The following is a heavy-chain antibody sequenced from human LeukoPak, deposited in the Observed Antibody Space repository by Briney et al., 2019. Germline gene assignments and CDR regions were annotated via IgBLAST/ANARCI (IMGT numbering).Heavy chain of an antibody. V-gene: IGHV4-39*07. Sequence: PSETLSLTCTVSGGSITSSSDYWGWIRQPPGMGLEWIGCIHYTGSTYYNPSLKSRVTMSVDTSKNQFSLKLSSVTAADTAVYYCARGAVTDIRSWFDPWGHGTLVTVSS. CDR1: GGSITSSSDY. D-gene: IGHD2-21*02. CDR3: ARGAVTDIRSWFDP. J-gene: IGHJ5*02. CDR2: IHYTGST.